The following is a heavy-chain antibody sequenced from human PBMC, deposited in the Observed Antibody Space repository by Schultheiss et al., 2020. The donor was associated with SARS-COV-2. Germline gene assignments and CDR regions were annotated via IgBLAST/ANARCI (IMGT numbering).Heavy chain of an antibody. J-gene: IGHJ6*02. D-gene: IGHD6-13*01. CDR3: ARDQAHANPAAGLYYYYGMDV. Sequence: SETLSLTCAVYGGSFSGYYWSWIRQPPGKGLEWIGEINHSGSTNYNPSLKSRVTISVDTSKNQFSLKLNSVTPEDTAVYYCARDQAHANPAAGLYYYYGMDVWGQGTTVTVSS. CDR2: INHSGST. CDR1: GGSFSGYY. V-gene: IGHV4-34*01.